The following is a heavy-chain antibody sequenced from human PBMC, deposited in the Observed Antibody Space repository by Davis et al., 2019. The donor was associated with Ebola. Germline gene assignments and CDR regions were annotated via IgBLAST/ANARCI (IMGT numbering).Heavy chain of an antibody. CDR1: GGTFSSYA. CDR3: ARDWVVQGVHPLYGMDV. D-gene: IGHD3-10*01. Sequence: SVKVSCKASGGTFSSYAISWVRQAPGQGLEWMGGIIPIFGTANYAQKFQGRVTITADESTSTAYMERSSLRSEDTTGYYGARDWVVQGVHPLYGMDVWGQGTTVTVSS. J-gene: IGHJ6*02. V-gene: IGHV1-69*13. CDR2: IIPIFGTA.